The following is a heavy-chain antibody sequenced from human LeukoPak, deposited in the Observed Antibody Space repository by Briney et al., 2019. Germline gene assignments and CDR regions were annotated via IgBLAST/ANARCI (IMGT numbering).Heavy chain of an antibody. CDR2: VHYSGSA. J-gene: IGHJ4*02. D-gene: IGHD3-10*01. Sequence: PSETLSLTCAVYGGSFSGYYWTWIHQSPGRGLEWIGEVHYSGSATYNPSPKSRVTISVDTSINQFSLKMNSVTAADTAVYYCARGQWFRAFWSRGTPVTVSS. CDR1: GGSFSGYY. CDR3: ARGQWFRAF. V-gene: IGHV4-34*01.